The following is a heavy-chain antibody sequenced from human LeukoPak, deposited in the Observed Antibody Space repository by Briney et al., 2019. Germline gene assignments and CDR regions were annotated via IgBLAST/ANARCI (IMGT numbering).Heavy chain of an antibody. CDR2: IYYSGST. Sequence: SETLSLTCTVSGGSISSYYWSWIRQPPGKGLEWIGYIYYSGSTNYNPSLKSRVTISVDTSKNQFSLKLSSVTAADTAVYYCARQPHRYYGMDVWGQGTTVTVSS. D-gene: IGHD2-21*01. CDR1: GGSISSYY. J-gene: IGHJ6*02. CDR3: ARQPHRYYGMDV. V-gene: IGHV4-59*08.